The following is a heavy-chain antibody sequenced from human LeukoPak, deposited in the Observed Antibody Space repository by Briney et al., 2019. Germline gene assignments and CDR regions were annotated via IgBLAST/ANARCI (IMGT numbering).Heavy chain of an antibody. D-gene: IGHD6-19*01. CDR2: IKQDGSEE. Sequence: PGGSLRLSCAASGFSFSAFWMSWVRQAPGKGLEWVANIKQDGSEEYYVDSVKGRFTISRDNAKNSLYLQMNSLRAEDTAVYYCARGGSGWGPGGYWGQGTLVTVSS. CDR1: GFSFSAFW. J-gene: IGHJ4*02. V-gene: IGHV3-7*03. CDR3: ARGGSGWGPGGY.